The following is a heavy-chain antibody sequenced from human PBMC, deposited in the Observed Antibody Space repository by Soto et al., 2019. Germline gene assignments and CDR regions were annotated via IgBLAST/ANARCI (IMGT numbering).Heavy chain of an antibody. D-gene: IGHD6-19*01. Sequence: GGSLRLSCTASGFTFSRYGMNWVRQAPGKGLEWVSTISGSGGKIFHADSVRGRFTISRDNAKNSLFLHMNSLRAEDTATYSCTNPEYSSGWGTFDIWAQGTMVPASS. CDR1: GFTFSRYG. CDR2: ISGSGGKI. CDR3: TNPEYSSGWGTFDI. J-gene: IGHJ3*02. V-gene: IGHV3-23*01.